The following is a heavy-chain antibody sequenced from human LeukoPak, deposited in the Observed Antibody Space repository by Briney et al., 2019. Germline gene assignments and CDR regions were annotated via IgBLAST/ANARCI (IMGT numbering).Heavy chain of an antibody. CDR1: GGSISSYY. V-gene: IGHV4-59*01. Sequence: SETLSLTCTVSGGSISSYYWSWIRQPPGKGLEWIGYIYYSGSTNYNPSLKSRVTISVDTSKNQFSLKLSFVTAADTAVYYCARSTSAAPYYYYYYMDVWGKGTTVTVSS. J-gene: IGHJ6*03. CDR3: ARSTSAAPYYYYYYMDV. D-gene: IGHD2-2*01. CDR2: IYYSGST.